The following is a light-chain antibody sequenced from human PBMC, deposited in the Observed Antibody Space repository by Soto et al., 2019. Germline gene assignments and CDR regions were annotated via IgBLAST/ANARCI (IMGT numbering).Light chain of an antibody. J-gene: IGKJ3*01. V-gene: IGKV1-39*01. CDR3: QQSYSTPFP. Sequence: IQMTQSPASLSASIGDRVTISCRAGQSVRTYLNWYHQKPGTPPKLLIYAASNLHSGVPSRFSGSGSGTEFTLTISNLQPEDFATYYCQQSYSTPFPFGPGTKVEI. CDR2: AAS. CDR1: QSVRTY.